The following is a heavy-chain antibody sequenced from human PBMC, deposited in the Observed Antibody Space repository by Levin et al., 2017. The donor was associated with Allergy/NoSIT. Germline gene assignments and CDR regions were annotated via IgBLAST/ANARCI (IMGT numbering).Heavy chain of an antibody. J-gene: IGHJ4*02. Sequence: ASETLSLTCAVYGGSFSGYYWSWIRQPPGKGLEWIGEINHSGSTNYNPSLKSRVTISVDTSKNQFSLKLSSVTAADTAVYYCARGVRTTVTTTVWYYFDYWGQGTLVTVSS. CDR3: ARGVRTTVTTTVWYYFDY. D-gene: IGHD4-17*01. CDR1: GGSFSGYY. V-gene: IGHV4-34*01. CDR2: INHSGST.